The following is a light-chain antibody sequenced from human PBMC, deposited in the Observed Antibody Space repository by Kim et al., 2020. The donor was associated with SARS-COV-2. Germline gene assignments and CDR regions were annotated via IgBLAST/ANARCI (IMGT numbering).Light chain of an antibody. CDR2: DAS. CDR1: QSVSSY. CDR3: QQRSNWPS. Sequence: CLSPRERATLSCRASQSVSSYLAWYQQKPGQAPRLLIYDASNRATGIPARFSGSGSGTDFTLTISSLEPEDFAVYYCQQRSNWPSFGQGTRLEIK. V-gene: IGKV3-11*01. J-gene: IGKJ5*01.